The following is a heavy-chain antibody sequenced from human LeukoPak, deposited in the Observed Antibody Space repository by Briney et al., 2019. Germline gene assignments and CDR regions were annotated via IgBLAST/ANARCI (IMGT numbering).Heavy chain of an antibody. CDR2: IYYCGST. J-gene: IGHJ4*02. CDR3: ARQTYYYDSSGSDFDY. Sequence: SETLSLTCTVSGGSISSGSYYWGWIRQPPGKGLEWIWRIYYCGSTYYNPSLKSRVTISVDTSKNQFSLKLSSVTAADTAVYYCARQTYYYDSSGSDFDYWGQGTLVTVSS. V-gene: IGHV4-39*01. D-gene: IGHD3-22*01. CDR1: GGSISSGSYY.